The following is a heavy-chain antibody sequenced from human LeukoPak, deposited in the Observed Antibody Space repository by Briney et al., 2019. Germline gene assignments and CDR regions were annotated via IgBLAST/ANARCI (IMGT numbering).Heavy chain of an antibody. CDR3: ACRPPHGDFLVFDY. D-gene: IGHD2-21*01. CDR1: GFIFSSYE. V-gene: IGHV3-48*03. CDR2: ISRSSSTI. Sequence: GGSLRLSCAASGFIFSSYEMNWVRQAPGKGLEWVSYISRSSSTIYYADSVKGRFTISRDNAKNSLYLQMNSLRAEDTAVYYCACRPPHGDFLVFDYWGQGTLVTVSS. J-gene: IGHJ4*02.